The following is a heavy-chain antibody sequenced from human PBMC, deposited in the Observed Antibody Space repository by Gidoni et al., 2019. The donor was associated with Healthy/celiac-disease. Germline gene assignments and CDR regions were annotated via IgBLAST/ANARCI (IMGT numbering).Heavy chain of an antibody. CDR2: ISGSGGST. V-gene: IGHV3-23*01. D-gene: IGHD1-26*01. CDR1: GFTFSSAA. CDR3: AKAMGVGATGEHYYYGMDV. J-gene: IGHJ6*02. Sequence: EVQLLESGGGLVQPGGSLRLSCAASGFTFSSAAMRWVCKAPGKGLGWVSAISGSGGSTYYADSVKGRFTISRDNSKNTLYLQMNSRSAEDTAVYYCAKAMGVGATGEHYYYGMDVWGQGTTVTVSS.